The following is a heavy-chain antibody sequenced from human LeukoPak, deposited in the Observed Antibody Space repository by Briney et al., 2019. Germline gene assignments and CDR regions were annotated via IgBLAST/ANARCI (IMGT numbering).Heavy chain of an antibody. CDR3: ARVSWGYDFDY. CDR2: IYSGSTT. Sequence: GGSLRLSCAASGLNISSKYMSWVRQAPGKGLDWVPVIYSGSTTYYAEAVKGRFTISRDNYNNTLFLQMNSLRADDRALYYCARVSWGYDFDYWGQGSLVTVSS. D-gene: IGHD2-15*01. CDR1: GLNISSKY. V-gene: IGHV3-53*01. J-gene: IGHJ4*02.